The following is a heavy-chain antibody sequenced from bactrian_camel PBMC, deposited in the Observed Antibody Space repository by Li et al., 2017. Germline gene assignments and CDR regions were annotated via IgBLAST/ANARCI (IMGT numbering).Heavy chain of an antibody. J-gene: IGHJ4*01. Sequence: HVQLVESGGGLVQPGGSLRLSCAASGFTFSSYYIDWVRQASGKGPEWVSRIYSDGTQRIYADSVKGRFTISSDNAKNTVYLQMNSLKSEDTALYYCYSWIGDAGTWYNSHGQGTQVTVS. D-gene: IGHD1*01. CDR2: IYSDGTQR. V-gene: IGHV3S6*01. CDR1: GFTFSSYY.